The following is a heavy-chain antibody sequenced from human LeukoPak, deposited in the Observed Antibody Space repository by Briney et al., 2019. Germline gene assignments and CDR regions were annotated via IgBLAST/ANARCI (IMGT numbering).Heavy chain of an antibody. D-gene: IGHD6-13*01. J-gene: IGHJ4*02. V-gene: IGHV4-61*02. CDR1: GGSISSGSYY. Sequence: SETLSLTCTVSGGSISSGSYYWSWIRQPAGKGLEWIGRIYTSGSTNYNPSLKSRVTISVDTSKNQFSLKLSSVTAADTAVYYCAREWGPLLRQYSSSWPLGYWGQGTLVTVSS. CDR3: AREWGPLLRQYSSSWPLGY. CDR2: IYTSGST.